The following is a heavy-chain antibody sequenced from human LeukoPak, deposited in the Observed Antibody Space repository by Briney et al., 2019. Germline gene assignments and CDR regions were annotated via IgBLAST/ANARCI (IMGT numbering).Heavy chain of an antibody. CDR3: ARHPYYDFWSAYYHFDY. Sequence: GGSLRLSCAASGFTFSSYAMSWVRQAPGKGLEWVSAISGSGGSTYYADSVKGRFTISRDNSKNTLYLQMNSLRAEDTAVYYCARHPYYDFWSAYYHFDYWGQGTLVTVSS. J-gene: IGHJ4*02. D-gene: IGHD3-3*01. CDR2: ISGSGGST. V-gene: IGHV3-23*01. CDR1: GFTFSSYA.